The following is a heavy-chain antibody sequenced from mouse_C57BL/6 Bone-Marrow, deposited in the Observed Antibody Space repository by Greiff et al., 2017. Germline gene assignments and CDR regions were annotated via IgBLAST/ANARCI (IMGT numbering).Heavy chain of an antibody. Sequence: QVQLQQPGAELVKPGASVKLSCKASGYTFTSYWMQWVKERPGQGLEWIGEIDPSDRYINYNQKFKGKATLTVDTSSSTASMQLSSLTSEDSAVYYCAGYGFADWGQGTLVTVSA. J-gene: IGHJ3*01. V-gene: IGHV1-50*01. CDR3: AGYGFAD. CDR1: GYTFTSYW. CDR2: IDPSDRYI. D-gene: IGHD2-2*01.